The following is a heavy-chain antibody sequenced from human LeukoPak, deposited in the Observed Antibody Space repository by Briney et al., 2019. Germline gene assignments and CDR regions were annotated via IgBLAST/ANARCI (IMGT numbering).Heavy chain of an antibody. Sequence: GGSQRLSCAASGFTFSSYSMNWVRQAPGKGLEWVSSISSSSSYIYYADSVKGRFTISRDNAKNSLYLQMNSLRAEDTAVYYCAEESYYGSGSPLDYWGQGTLVTVSS. CDR2: ISSSSSYI. CDR3: AEESYYGSGSPLDY. V-gene: IGHV3-21*04. D-gene: IGHD3-10*01. J-gene: IGHJ4*02. CDR1: GFTFSSYS.